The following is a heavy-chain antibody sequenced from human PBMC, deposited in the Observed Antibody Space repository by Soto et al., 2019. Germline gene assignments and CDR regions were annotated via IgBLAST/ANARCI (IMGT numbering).Heavy chain of an antibody. J-gene: IGHJ4*02. CDR2: ISDSGRPT. Sequence: EVQLLDSGGGLVQPGGSLRLSCAASGFDFSYYAMGWVRQAPGKGLEWVSCISDSGRPTYYADSVKGRFTVSRDNSKKTLYLLMNSLRAEDTARHYCAKDARRSSGWYYFDYWGQGSLVTVSS. V-gene: IGHV3-23*01. D-gene: IGHD6-19*01. CDR3: AKDARRSSGWYYFDY. CDR1: GFDFSYYA.